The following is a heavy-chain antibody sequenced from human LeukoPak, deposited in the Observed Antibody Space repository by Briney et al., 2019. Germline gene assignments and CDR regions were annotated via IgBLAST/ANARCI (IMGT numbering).Heavy chain of an antibody. J-gene: IGHJ6*03. V-gene: IGHV1-69*13. CDR1: GGTFSSYA. Sequence: SVKVSCKASGGTFSSYAISWVRQAPGQGLEWMGGTIPIFATANYAQKFQGRVTITSDESTSTAYMDLSSRRSEDTAVYYCARGGRYYYGSGSQPEVNYYYMDVWGKGTTVTVSS. D-gene: IGHD3-10*01. CDR2: TIPIFATA. CDR3: ARGGRYYYGSGSQPEVNYYYMDV.